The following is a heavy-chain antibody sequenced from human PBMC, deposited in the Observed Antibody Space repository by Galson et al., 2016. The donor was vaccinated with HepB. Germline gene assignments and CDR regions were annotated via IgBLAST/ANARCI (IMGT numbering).Heavy chain of an antibody. J-gene: IGHJ4*02. CDR1: GYRFPTYG. CDR3: ARDVQFRLDY. D-gene: IGHD5-24*01. V-gene: IGHV1-18*04. CDR2: ISANSGNT. Sequence: SVKVSCKVSGYRFPTYGISWVRQAPGRGLEWLGWISANSGNTYYAQKFQDRVTMTRDTSASTVYMDLRSLRSDDTAVYYCARDVQFRLDYWGQGTLVTVSS.